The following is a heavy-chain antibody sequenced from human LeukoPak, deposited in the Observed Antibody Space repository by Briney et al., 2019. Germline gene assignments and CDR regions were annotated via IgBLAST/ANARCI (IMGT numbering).Heavy chain of an antibody. CDR3: ARPVWFGGQGIGWFDP. J-gene: IGHJ5*02. Sequence: PSETLSLTFTVSGGSISSSSYYWGWIRQPPGKGLEWMGSIYYSGSTYYNPSLKSRVTISVDTSKNQFSLRLSSVTAADTAVYYCARPVWFGGQGIGWFDPWGQGTLVTVSS. CDR1: GGSISSSSYY. D-gene: IGHD3-10*01. CDR2: IYYSGST. V-gene: IGHV4-39*01.